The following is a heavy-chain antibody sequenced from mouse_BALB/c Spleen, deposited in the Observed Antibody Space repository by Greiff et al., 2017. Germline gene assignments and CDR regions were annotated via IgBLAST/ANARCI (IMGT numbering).Heavy chain of an antibody. V-gene: IGHV5-6-4*01. J-gene: IGHJ4*01. CDR2: ISSGGSYT. CDR1: GFTFSSYT. CDR3: TRDKGRHYYAMDY. Sequence: DVKLVESGGGLVKPGGSLKLSCAASGFTFSSYTMSWVRQTPEKRLEWVATISSGGSYTYYPDSVKGRFTISRDNAKNTLYLQMSSLKSEDTAMYYCTRDKGRHYYAMDYWGQGTSVTVSS. D-gene: IGHD3-3*01.